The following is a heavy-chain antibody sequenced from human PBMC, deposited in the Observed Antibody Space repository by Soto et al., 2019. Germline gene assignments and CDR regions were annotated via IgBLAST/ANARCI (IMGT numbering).Heavy chain of an antibody. Sequence: EVQLVESGGGLVQPGGSFRLSCEASGFTFGNYDMHWVHQGTGKGLEWVSGISAAGDPDYADSVEGRFPISGENAQNSFFLQMNSLRVGDTAVYYCARTDRDFYGLDVWGQGTTVIVSS. CDR3: ARTDRDFYGLDV. J-gene: IGHJ6*02. CDR1: GFTFGNYD. V-gene: IGHV3-13*05. CDR2: ISAAGDP.